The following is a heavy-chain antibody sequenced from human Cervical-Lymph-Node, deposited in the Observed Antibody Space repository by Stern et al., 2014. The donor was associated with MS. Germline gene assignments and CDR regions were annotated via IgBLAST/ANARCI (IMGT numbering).Heavy chain of an antibody. CDR2: INAANGNT. CDR3: AKDKPGAVIYYYGMDV. V-gene: IGHV1-3*01. Sequence: QVQLGQSGAEVKKPGASVTVSCEASGYTFTTYAIHWVRQAPGQRLEWMGWINAANGNTKYSQKFQGRVTITRDTSASTAYMELSSLKSEDTAVYYCAKDKPGAVIYYYGMDVWGQGTTVTVSS. D-gene: IGHD1-26*01. J-gene: IGHJ6*02. CDR1: GYTFTTYA.